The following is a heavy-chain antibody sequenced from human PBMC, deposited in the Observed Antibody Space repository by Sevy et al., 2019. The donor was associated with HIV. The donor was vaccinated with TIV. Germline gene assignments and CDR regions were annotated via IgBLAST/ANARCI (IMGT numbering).Heavy chain of an antibody. CDR1: GYTFTSYG. CDR3: AGDRERGYSYGDYYYGMDF. D-gene: IGHD5-18*01. V-gene: IGHV1-18*01. J-gene: IGHJ6*02. CDR2: ISAYNGNT. Sequence: ASVKVSCKASGYTFTSYGISWVRQAPGQGLEWMGWISAYNGNTNYAQKLQGRVTMTTDTSTRTAYTELMSLRSDDTAVYYSAGDRERGYSYGDYYYGMDFWGQGTTVTVSS.